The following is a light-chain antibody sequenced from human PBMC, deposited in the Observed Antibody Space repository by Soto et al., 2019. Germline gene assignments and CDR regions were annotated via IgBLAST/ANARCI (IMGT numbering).Light chain of an antibody. CDR1: QSVRSY. CDR3: QQRSDWPPT. J-gene: IGKJ1*01. Sequence: EIVLTQSPATLSLSPGERATLSCRASQSVRSYLGWYQQKPGQAPRLLIYDASNRATGIPARFSGSGSGTDFTLTISSLEPEDFAVYYCQQRSDWPPTFGQGTKVDIK. V-gene: IGKV3-11*01. CDR2: DAS.